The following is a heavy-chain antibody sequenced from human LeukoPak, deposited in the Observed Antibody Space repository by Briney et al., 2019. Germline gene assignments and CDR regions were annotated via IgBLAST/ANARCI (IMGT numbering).Heavy chain of an antibody. J-gene: IGHJ3*01. CDR3: AKDISVGIVAEPVAMVSPLDV. V-gene: IGHV1-24*01. Sequence: ASVKVSCKVSGYTLTELSMHWVRQAPGKGLEWMGGFDPEDGETIYAQKFQGRVTMTEDTSTDTAYMELGSLRSEDTALYYCAKDISVGIVAEPVAMVSPLDVWGQGTMVTVSS. CDR1: GYTLTELS. D-gene: IGHD2-2*01. CDR2: FDPEDGET.